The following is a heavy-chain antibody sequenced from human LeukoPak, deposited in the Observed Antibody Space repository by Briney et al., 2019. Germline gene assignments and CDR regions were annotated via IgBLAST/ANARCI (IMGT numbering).Heavy chain of an antibody. CDR1: GYTFTSYG. D-gene: IGHD2-8*01. CDR3: ARVSMVWDAFDI. CDR2: ISAYNGNT. V-gene: IGHV1-18*01. J-gene: IGHJ3*02. Sequence: ASVKVSCKASGYTFTSYGISWVRQAPGQGLEWMGWISAYNGNTNYAQKLQGRVTMTTDTSTGTAYTELRSLRSDDTAVYYCARVSMVWDAFDIWGQGTMVTVSS.